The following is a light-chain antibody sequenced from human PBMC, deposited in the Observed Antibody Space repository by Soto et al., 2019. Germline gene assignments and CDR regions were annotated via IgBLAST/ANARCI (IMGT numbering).Light chain of an antibody. CDR1: SSDIGAYIF. V-gene: IGLV2-8*01. J-gene: IGLJ3*02. CDR2: EVS. CDR3: ASHAGSSWV. Sequence: QSVLTQPPSASGSPGQSVTISCTGTSSDIGAYIFVYWYQQHPGKAPKAIIYEVSKRPSGVPDRFSGSKSGNTASLTVSGLQAEDEADYYCASHAGSSWVFGGGTKVTVL.